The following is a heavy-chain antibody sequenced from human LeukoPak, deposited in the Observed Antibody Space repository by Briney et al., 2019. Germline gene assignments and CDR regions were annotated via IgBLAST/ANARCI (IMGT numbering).Heavy chain of an antibody. V-gene: IGHV4-59*01. J-gene: IGHJ4*02. CDR1: GGSISTYY. Sequence: PSETLSLTCTGSGGSISTYYWTWIRQPPGRGLEWIGYIYYSGITNYNPSLKSRVTMSVDTSRNQFSLRLNSVTAADTAVYYCARRLAVTGRYYFDYWGQGSLVTVSS. CDR3: ARRLAVTGRYYFDY. D-gene: IGHD4-11*01. CDR2: IYYSGIT.